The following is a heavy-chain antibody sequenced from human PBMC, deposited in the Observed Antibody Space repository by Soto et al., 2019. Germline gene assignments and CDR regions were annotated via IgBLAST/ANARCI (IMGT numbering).Heavy chain of an antibody. CDR3: ARTRRDGYNYDGFDI. CDR2: IYPGDSDT. CDR1: GYSFTSYW. D-gene: IGHD5-12*01. Sequence: GESLKISCKGSGYSFTSYWIGWVRKMPGKGLEWMGIIYPGDSDTRYSPSFQGQVTISADKSISTAYLQWSSLKASDTALYYCARTRRDGYNYDGFDIWGQGTMVTVSS. V-gene: IGHV5-51*01. J-gene: IGHJ3*02.